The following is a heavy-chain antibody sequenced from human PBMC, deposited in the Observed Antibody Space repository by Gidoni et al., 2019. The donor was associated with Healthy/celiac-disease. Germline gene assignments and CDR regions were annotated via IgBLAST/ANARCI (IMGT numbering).Heavy chain of an antibody. V-gene: IGHV1-69*04. CDR1: GGTFISYA. D-gene: IGHD1-26*01. CDR2: IIPILGIA. CDR3: ARVPIIKVGATVGAFDI. J-gene: IGHJ3*02. Sequence: QVQLVQSGAEVKKPGSSVKVSCKASGGTFISYAISWVRQAPGQGLEWMGRIIPILGIANYAQKFQGRVTITAYKSTSTAYMELSSLRSEDTAVYYCARVPIIKVGATVGAFDIWGQGTMVTVSS.